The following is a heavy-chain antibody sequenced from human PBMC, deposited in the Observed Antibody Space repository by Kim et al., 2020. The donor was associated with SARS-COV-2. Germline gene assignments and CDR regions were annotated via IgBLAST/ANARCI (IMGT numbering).Heavy chain of an antibody. J-gene: IGHJ4*01. V-gene: IGHV1-3*01. Sequence: QKLQSRVSITRDTSASTAFMELSSLTSEDTAIYYCARDGTTRNGGYYFDYWGQGALVTVSS. CDR3: ARDGTTRNGGYYFDY. D-gene: IGHD1-1*01.